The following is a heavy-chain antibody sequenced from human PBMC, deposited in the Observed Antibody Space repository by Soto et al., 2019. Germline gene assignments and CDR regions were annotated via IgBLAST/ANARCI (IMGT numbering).Heavy chain of an antibody. V-gene: IGHV2-5*01. Sequence: SGPALVNPTQTRTLTCTCSGFALTTSEVGVGWIRQPPGKALEWPALIYWNEDKRYSPSLKNRLTITKDTSKNQVALTMTNMDSVYTATYYCAHRRGGYYPDSGSYYHDTFDVWGQGTTVTVSS. CDR3: AHRRGGYYPDSGSYYHDTFDV. CDR1: GFALTTSEVG. J-gene: IGHJ3*01. CDR2: IYWNEDK. D-gene: IGHD3-10*01.